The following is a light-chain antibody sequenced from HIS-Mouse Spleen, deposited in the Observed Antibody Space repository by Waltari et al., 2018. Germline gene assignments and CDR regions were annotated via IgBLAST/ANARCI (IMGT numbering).Light chain of an antibody. V-gene: IGKV3-11*01. CDR2: DAS. CDR3: QQRSNWPLFT. CDR1: QSVSSY. J-gene: IGKJ3*01. Sequence: EIVLTQSPATLSLSPGERATLPCRASQSVSSYLAWYQQKPGQAPRLLSYDASNRATGIPARFSGSGSGTDFDLTSSSLEPEGFAVYYCQQRSNWPLFTFGPGTKVDIK.